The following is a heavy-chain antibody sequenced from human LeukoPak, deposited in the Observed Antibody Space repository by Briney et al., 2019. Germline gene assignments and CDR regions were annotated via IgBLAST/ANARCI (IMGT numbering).Heavy chain of an antibody. CDR3: AKGRYDSSGYFYFDS. D-gene: IGHD3-22*01. V-gene: IGHV3-23*01. J-gene: IGHJ4*02. CDR1: GFTFSIYA. CDR2: ISGGGGST. Sequence: GGSLRLSCAASGFTFSIYAMSWVRQAPGKGLEWVSASVISGGGGSTYYADSVKGRFTIYRDNSKNALFLQMNSLRADDTAVYYCAKGRYDSSGYFYFDSWGQGTLVTVSS.